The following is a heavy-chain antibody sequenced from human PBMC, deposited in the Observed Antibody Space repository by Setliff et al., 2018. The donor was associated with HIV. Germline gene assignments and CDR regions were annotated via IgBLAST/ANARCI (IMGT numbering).Heavy chain of an antibody. CDR2: IIPNSGGT. V-gene: IGHV1-2*06. D-gene: IGHD4-4*01. Sequence: GASVKVSCKASGYTFTNYGISWVRQAPGQGLEWMGRIIPNSGGTNYAQKFQGRVTMTRDTSISTAYMELSRLRSDDTAVYYCAKRKGNYDYYFDYWGQGTLVTVSS. CDR1: GYTFTNYG. CDR3: AKRKGNYDYYFDY. J-gene: IGHJ4*02.